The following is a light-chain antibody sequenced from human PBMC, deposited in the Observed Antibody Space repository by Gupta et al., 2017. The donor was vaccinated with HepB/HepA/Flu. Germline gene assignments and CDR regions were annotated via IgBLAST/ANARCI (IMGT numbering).Light chain of an antibody. V-gene: IGKV3-15*01. CDR2: GAS. Sequence: EIVLPQSPATLSVTPGERATLSCRASQSVGTNLAWYQQTGGQPPRLLIYGASTRAAGIPAGFSGSGSGTDFTLTISSLQSEDFAVYFCQQYKNWPPLTFGGGTKVEIK. CDR3: QQYKNWPPLT. CDR1: QSVGTN. J-gene: IGKJ4*01.